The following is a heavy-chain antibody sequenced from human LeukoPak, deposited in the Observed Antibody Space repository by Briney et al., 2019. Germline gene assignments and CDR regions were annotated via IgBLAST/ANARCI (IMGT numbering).Heavy chain of an antibody. CDR3: AKDDGGEYHLFDS. CDR2: IRPSGGST. D-gene: IGHD3-16*01. CDR1: GFTFSSYA. Sequence: GGSLRLSCAASGFTFSSYAMNWVRQAPGRGLEWVSSIRPSGGSTDYADSVKGRFIISRDNSKNTLYLQMNSLTVEDTAVYYCAKDDGGEYHLFDSWGQGTLVAVSS. J-gene: IGHJ4*02. V-gene: IGHV3-23*01.